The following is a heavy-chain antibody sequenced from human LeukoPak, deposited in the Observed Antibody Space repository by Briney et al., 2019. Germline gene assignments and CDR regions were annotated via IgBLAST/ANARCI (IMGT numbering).Heavy chain of an antibody. J-gene: IGHJ4*02. CDR3: ARHHPYCSGGSCYSGEFDY. D-gene: IGHD2-15*01. V-gene: IGHV3-30-3*01. CDR2: ISYDGSNK. Sequence: PGGSLRLSCAASGFTFSNYAMHWVRQAPGKGLEWVAVISYDGSNKYYADSVKGRFTISRDNSKNTLYLQMDSLRAEDTAVYYCARHHPYCSGGSCYSGEFDYWGQGTLVTVSS. CDR1: GFTFSNYA.